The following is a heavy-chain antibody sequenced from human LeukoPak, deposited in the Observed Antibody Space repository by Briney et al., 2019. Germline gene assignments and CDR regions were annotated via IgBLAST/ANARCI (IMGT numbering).Heavy chain of an antibody. V-gene: IGHV3-9*01. J-gene: IGHJ6*02. CDR1: GFTFSSYS. Sequence: PGGSLRLSCAASGFTFSSYSMNWVRQAPGKGLEWVSGISWNSGSIGYADSVKGRFTISRDNAKNSLYLQMNSLRAEDTALYYCAKDRGYSPNYYGMDVWGQGTTVTVSS. CDR3: AKDRGYSPNYYGMDV. CDR2: ISWNSGSI. D-gene: IGHD5-18*01.